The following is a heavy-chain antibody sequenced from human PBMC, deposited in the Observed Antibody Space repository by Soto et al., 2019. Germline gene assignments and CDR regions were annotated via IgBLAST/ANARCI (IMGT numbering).Heavy chain of an antibody. CDR3: ARGTIKYSNTGENYYYYGMDV. CDR1: GYTFTSYD. CDR2: MNPNSGNT. Sequence: QVQLVQSGAEVKKPGASVKVSCKASGYTFTSYDINWVRQATGQGLEWMGWMNPNSGNTGYAQKFQGRVTMTRNTSISTAYMELSSLRSEDTAVYYCARGTIKYSNTGENYYYYGMDVWGQGTTVTVSS. D-gene: IGHD6-6*01. J-gene: IGHJ6*02. V-gene: IGHV1-8*01.